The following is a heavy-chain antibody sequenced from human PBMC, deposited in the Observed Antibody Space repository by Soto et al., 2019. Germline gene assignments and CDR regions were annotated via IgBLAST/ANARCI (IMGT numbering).Heavy chain of an antibody. V-gene: IGHV1-69*06. CDR3: GSVATSGVATIWEGACDI. CDR2: IIPIFGTA. D-gene: IGHD5-12*01. Sequence: QVQLVQSGAEVKKPGSSVKVSCKASGGTFSSYAISWVRQAPGQGLEWMGGIIPIFGTANYAQKFQGRVTITVDKSTSTAYMELSSLRSEDTAVYYCGSVATSGVATIWEGACDIWGQGTMVTGSS. CDR1: GGTFSSYA. J-gene: IGHJ3*02.